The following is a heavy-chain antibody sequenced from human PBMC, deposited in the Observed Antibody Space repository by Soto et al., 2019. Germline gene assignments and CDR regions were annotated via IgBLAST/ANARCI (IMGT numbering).Heavy chain of an antibody. CDR1: GDSVSSNSAA. CDR3: AREAIKWALICYYCYYAIDV. D-gene: IGHD1-26*01. CDR2: TYYRPKWYN. J-gene: IGHJ6*02. Sequence: QSQTLSLTCDISGDSVSSNSAAWNWIRQSPSRGLEWLGRTYYRPKWYNDYAVSVKSRITINPDTSKNQFSLQMNSVTPEDTAVYYCAREAIKWALICYYCYYAIDVWGQGTTVTVSS. V-gene: IGHV6-1*01.